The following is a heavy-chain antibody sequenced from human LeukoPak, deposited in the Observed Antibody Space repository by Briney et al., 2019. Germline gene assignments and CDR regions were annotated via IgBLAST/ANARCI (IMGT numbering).Heavy chain of an antibody. J-gene: IGHJ5*02. CDR2: MNPNSGNT. D-gene: IGHD2-15*01. V-gene: IGHV1-8*02. Sequence: ASVKVSCKASGYTFTSYGISWVRQATGQGLEWMGWMNPNSGNTGYAQKFQGRVTMTRNTSISTAYMELSSLRSEDTAVYYCARGRPGRCSGGSCYDWFDPWGQGTLVTVSS. CDR1: GYTFTSYG. CDR3: ARGRPGRCSGGSCYDWFDP.